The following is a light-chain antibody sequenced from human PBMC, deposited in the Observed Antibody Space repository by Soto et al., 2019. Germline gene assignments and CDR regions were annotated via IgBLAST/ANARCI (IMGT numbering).Light chain of an antibody. J-gene: IGLJ1*01. CDR2: DVS. Sequence: QSALTQPASVSGSPGQSITSSCTGTSSDVGDYNYVSWYQQHPGKAPKLMIFDVSNRPSGVSNRFSGSKSGNTASLTISGLQAEDEAEYYCSSYTSSSTYVFGTGTKLTVL. V-gene: IGLV2-14*01. CDR1: SSDVGDYNY. CDR3: SSYTSSSTYV.